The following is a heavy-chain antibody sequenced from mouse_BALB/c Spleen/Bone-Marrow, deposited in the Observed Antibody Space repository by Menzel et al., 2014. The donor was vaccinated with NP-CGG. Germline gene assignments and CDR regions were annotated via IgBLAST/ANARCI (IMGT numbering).Heavy chain of an antibody. CDR1: GYTFTSYW. CDR3: ARRNGDY. J-gene: IGHJ2*01. V-gene: IGHV1S81*02. Sequence: VQLQQSGAELVKPGASVKLSCKASGYTFTSYWMHWVKQRPGQGLEWIGEINPSNGRTNYNEKFKSKATLTVDKSSSTAYMQLSSLTSEDSAVYYCARRNGDYWGQGTTLTASS. CDR2: INPSNGRT.